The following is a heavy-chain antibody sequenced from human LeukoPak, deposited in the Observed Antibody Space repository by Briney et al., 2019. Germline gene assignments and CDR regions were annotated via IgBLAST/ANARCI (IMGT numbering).Heavy chain of an antibody. V-gene: IGHV4-4*07. Sequence: ASETLSLTCTVSGGSISSYYWSWIRQPAGKGLEWIGRIYTSGSTNYNPSLKSRVTMSVDTSKNQFSLKLSSVTAADTAMYYCARDSYDYVWGSYRWFDPWGQGTLVTVSS. CDR1: GGSISSYY. CDR2: IYTSGST. J-gene: IGHJ5*02. CDR3: ARDSYDYVWGSYRWFDP. D-gene: IGHD3-16*02.